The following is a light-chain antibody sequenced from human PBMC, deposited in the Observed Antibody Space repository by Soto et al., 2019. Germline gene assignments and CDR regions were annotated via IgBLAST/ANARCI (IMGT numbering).Light chain of an antibody. V-gene: IGLV2-23*03. CDR3: CSYAGSFTFDV. J-gene: IGLJ2*01. CDR2: EGS. Sequence: QAASVSGSPGQSITISCTGTSSDVGNYNLVSWYQQFPGKAPKLIIYEGSRRPSGVSNRFSGSKSGNTASLTISGLQAEDEADYYCCSYAGSFTFDVFGGGTKLTVL. CDR1: SSDVGNYNL.